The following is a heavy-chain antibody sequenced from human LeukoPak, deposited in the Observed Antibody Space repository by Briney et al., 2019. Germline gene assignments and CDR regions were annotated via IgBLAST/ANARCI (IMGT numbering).Heavy chain of an antibody. V-gene: IGHV3-21*01. Sequence: PGGSLRLSCAASGFIFSSYSMNWVRQAPGKGLEWVSSISSASSYIYYADSVKGRFTISRDNAKNSLYLQMNSLRAEDTAVYYCARDQRRLPLDHWGQGTLVTVSS. J-gene: IGHJ4*02. CDR1: GFIFSSYS. D-gene: IGHD5-24*01. CDR3: ARDQRRLPLDH. CDR2: ISSASSYI.